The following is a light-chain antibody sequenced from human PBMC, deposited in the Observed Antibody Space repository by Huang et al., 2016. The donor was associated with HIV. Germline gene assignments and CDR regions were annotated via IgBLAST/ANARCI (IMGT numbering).Light chain of an antibody. J-gene: IGKJ1*01. CDR3: QQYNNWPPWT. Sequence: EIVMTQSPATLPVSPGGRVTLSCRASRSVSRNLAWYQQKPGQAPRLLIYDASTRATGGPVRFSGSGSGTEFTLTISSLQSEDFAVYYCQQYNNWPPWTFGQGTKVEIK. CDR2: DAS. V-gene: IGKV3-15*01. CDR1: RSVSRN.